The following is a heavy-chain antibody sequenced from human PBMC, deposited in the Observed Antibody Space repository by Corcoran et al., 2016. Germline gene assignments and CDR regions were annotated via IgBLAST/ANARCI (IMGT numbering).Heavy chain of an antibody. D-gene: IGHD2-8*01. CDR1: GGSISSSSYY. Sequence: QLQLQESGPGLVKPSETLSLTCTVSGGSISSSSYYWGWIHQPPGKGLEWIGSIYYSGSTYYSPSLKSRVTISVDTSKNQFSLKLSSVTAADTAVYYCARGVGGGGYCTNGVCNSYFDYWGQGTLVTVSS. V-gene: IGHV4-39*07. CDR2: IYYSGST. J-gene: IGHJ4*02. CDR3: ARGVGGGGYCTNGVCNSYFDY.